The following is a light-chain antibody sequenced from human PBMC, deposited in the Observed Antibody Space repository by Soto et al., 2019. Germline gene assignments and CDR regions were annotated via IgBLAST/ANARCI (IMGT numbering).Light chain of an antibody. V-gene: IGLV2-14*01. Sequence: QSVLTQPASVSGSPGQSITISCTGISADIGSHDYVSWYQQHPGKVPKLIIYEVSKRPSGASDRFSGSKSGNAAYLSISGLQPADEADYYCNSYTTTSALVFGTGTKGTVL. CDR2: EVS. CDR1: SADIGSHDY. CDR3: NSYTTTSALV. J-gene: IGLJ1*01.